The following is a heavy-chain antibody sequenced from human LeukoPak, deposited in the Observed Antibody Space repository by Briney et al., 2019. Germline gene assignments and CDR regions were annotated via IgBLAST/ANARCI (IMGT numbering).Heavy chain of an antibody. V-gene: IGHV4-30-2*01. CDR2: IYHSGST. CDR3: ARGHLEGYDSSGSHYPTLYFDY. Sequence: SETLSLTCAVSGGSISSGGYSWSWIRQPPGKGLEWIGYIYHSGSTYYNPSLKSRVTISVDRSKNQFSLKLSSVTAADTAVYYCARGHLEGYDSSGSHYPTLYFDYWGQGTLVTVSS. D-gene: IGHD3-22*01. J-gene: IGHJ4*02. CDR1: GGSISSGGYS.